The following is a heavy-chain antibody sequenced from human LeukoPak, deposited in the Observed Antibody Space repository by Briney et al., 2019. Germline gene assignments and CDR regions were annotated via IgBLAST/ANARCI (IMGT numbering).Heavy chain of an antibody. D-gene: IGHD2-2*01. Sequence: SETLSLTCTVSGGSISSGGYYWNWIRQHPGKGLEWIGFIYYSGSTYHNPSLKSRVSTSVDTSKTQFSLKLSSVTAADTAVYYCARARDIVVSSNIYYFDYWGQGTLVTVSS. J-gene: IGHJ4*02. CDR3: ARARDIVVSSNIYYFDY. CDR1: GGSISSGGYY. CDR2: IYYSGST. V-gene: IGHV4-31*03.